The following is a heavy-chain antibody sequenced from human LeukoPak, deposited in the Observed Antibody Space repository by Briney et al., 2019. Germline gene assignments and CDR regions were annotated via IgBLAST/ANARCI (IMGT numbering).Heavy chain of an antibody. Sequence: PGRSLRLSCAASGFTFSSYGMHWVREAPGKGLEWVAVISYDGSNKYYADSVKGRFTISRDNSKNTLYLQMNSLRAEDTAVYYCAKDARGSYYANLYYYYGMDVWGQGTTVTVSS. CDR3: AKDARGSYYANLYYYYGMDV. J-gene: IGHJ6*02. D-gene: IGHD3-10*01. V-gene: IGHV3-30*18. CDR2: ISYDGSNK. CDR1: GFTFSSYG.